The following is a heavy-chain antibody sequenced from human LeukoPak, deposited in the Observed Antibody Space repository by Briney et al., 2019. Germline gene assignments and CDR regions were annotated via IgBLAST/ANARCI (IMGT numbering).Heavy chain of an antibody. CDR2: ISYNGSP. J-gene: IGHJ6*02. CDR3: AKDHWFLSSKTWYYYGLDV. D-gene: IGHD3-9*01. Sequence: SGTLSLTCTVSGGSISNSYWSWIRQPPGKGLEWIGYISYNGSPDYSPSLKSRVTISADTSKNQFSLILSSVTAADTAVYYCAKDHWFLSSKTWYYYGLDVWGQGTTVTVSS. V-gene: IGHV4-59*01. CDR1: GGSISNSY.